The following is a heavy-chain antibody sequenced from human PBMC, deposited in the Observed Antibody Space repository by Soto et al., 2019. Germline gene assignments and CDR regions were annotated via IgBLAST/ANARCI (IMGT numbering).Heavy chain of an antibody. J-gene: IGHJ3*02. V-gene: IGHV1-3*04. CDR1: GYTFTSYA. CDR3: ARPYSYGSGSSFDAFHI. CDR2: INTGNGNT. D-gene: IGHD3-10*01. Sequence: ASVKVSCKATGYTFTSYAMHWVRQAPGQRHEWMGRINTGNGNTKYSQKLQGRVTITRDTSASTAYMELDRLRSEDTAVYYCARPYSYGSGSSFDAFHIWGQGTLVPVS.